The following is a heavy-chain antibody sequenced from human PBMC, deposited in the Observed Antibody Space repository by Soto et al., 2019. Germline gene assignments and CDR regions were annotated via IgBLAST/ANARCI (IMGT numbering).Heavy chain of an antibody. CDR1: GDSVSSNSAA. D-gene: IGHD3-9*01. V-gene: IGHV6-1*01. CDR2: TYYRSKWYN. CDR3: ARDGARHYDILTGYYNWFDP. J-gene: IGHJ5*02. Sequence: SQTLSLTCAISGDSVSSNSAAWNWIRQSPSRGLEWLGRTYYRSKWYNDYAVSVKSRITINPDTSKNQFSLQLNSVTPEDTAVYYCARDGARHYDILTGYYNWFDPWGQGTLVTVSS.